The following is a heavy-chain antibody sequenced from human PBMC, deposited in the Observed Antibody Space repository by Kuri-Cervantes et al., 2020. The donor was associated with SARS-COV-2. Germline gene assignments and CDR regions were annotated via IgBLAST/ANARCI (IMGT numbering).Heavy chain of an antibody. D-gene: IGHD1-1*01. J-gene: IGHJ4*02. CDR1: GFTFSSYG. Sequence: GESLKISCAASGFTFSSYGMHWVRQAPGKGLEWVAVIPYDGSNKYYADSVKGRFTISRDNSKNMLFLQMNSLRAEDTAVYYCVRDGDHWNFDYWGQGTRVTGSS. CDR3: VRDGDHWNFDY. CDR2: IPYDGSNK. V-gene: IGHV3-30*03.